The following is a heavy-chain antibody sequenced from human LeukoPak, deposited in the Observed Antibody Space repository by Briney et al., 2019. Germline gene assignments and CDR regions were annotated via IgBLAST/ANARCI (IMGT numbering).Heavy chain of an antibody. J-gene: IGHJ6*02. CDR3: ARDQGFRVEWLLTYSYYGMDV. CDR1: GYTFTGYY. Sequence: GASVKVSCKASGYTFTGYYMHWVRQAPGQGLEWMGWINPNSGGTNYAQKFQGRVTMTRDTSISTAYMELSRLRSDDTAVYYCARDQGFRVEWLLTYSYYGMDVWGQGTTVTVSS. D-gene: IGHD3-3*01. V-gene: IGHV1-2*02. CDR2: INPNSGGT.